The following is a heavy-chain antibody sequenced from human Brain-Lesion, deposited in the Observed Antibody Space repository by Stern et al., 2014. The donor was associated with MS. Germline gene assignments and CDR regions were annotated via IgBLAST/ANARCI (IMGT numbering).Heavy chain of an antibody. V-gene: IGHV5-51*01. J-gene: IGHJ3*02. CDR3: ARTYSSGWYGGHAFDI. CDR2: SYTGDSDT. D-gene: IGHD6-19*01. CDR1: GYRFDTYW. Sequence: EVQLVESGAEAKKPGESLKISCKGSGYRFDTYWIGWVRQKPGKDLEGMGISYTGDSDTRYSPSLPATAPPSAEKHNSTGYLKWSSLKASDTAMYYCARTYSSGWYGGHAFDIWGQGTMVTVSS.